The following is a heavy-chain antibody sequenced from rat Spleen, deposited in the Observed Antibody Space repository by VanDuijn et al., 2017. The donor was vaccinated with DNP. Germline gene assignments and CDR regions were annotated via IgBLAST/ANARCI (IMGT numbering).Heavy chain of an antibody. D-gene: IGHD5-1*01. CDR1: GFTFSSYV. V-gene: IGHV5-19*01. CDR2: ISPSGDST. CDR3: TNDWELYY. Sequence: EVQLVESGGGLVQPGRSLELSCAASGFTFSSYVMHWIRQAPTKGLEWVASISPSGDSTNYRDSVRGRFTISRDNTKSTLYLQMDSLRSEDTATYYCTNDWELYYWGQGVMVTVSS. J-gene: IGHJ2*01.